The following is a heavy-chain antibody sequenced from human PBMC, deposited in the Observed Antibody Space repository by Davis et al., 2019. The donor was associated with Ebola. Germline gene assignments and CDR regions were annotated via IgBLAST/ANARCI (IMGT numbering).Heavy chain of an antibody. V-gene: IGHV3-30*18. CDR3: AKGDFSSSSAYYYYGMDV. CDR2: ISYDGSNK. D-gene: IGHD6-13*01. J-gene: IGHJ6*02. Sequence: GGSLRLSCAASGFTFSSYGMHWVRQAPGKGLEWVAVISYDGSNKYYADSVKGRFTISRDNSKNTLYLQMNSLRAEDTALYYCAKGDFSSSSAYYYYGMDVWGQGTTVTVSS. CDR1: GFTFSSYG.